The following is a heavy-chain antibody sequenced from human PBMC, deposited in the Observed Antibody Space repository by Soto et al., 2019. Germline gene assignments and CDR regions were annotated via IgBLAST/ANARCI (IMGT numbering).Heavy chain of an antibody. V-gene: IGHV3-23*01. CDR1: GFNIPDYG. Sequence: EVPLLESGGGSVQPGGSLKLSCGVSGFNIPDYGMTWVRQPPGKGLEWVSGFTGGHGKTFYADSVRGRFTLSREDSRNMVYLQMDSLRVEDTAVYYCTRWNGFGDSWGQGTLVTVAS. J-gene: IGHJ4*02. D-gene: IGHD1-1*01. CDR3: TRWNGFGDS. CDR2: FTGGHGKT.